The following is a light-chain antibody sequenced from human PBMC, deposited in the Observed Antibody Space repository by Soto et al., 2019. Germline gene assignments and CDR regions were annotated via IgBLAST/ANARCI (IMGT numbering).Light chain of an antibody. CDR3: QSYDSSLSGYG. V-gene: IGLV1-40*01. J-gene: IGLJ3*02. Sequence: QSVLTQPPSVSGAPGQRVTISCTGSSSNIGAGYDVHWYQQLPGTAPKLPIYGNSNRPSGVPDRFSGPKSGTSASLAITGLQAEYEADYYCQSYDSSLSGYGFGGGTKLTIL. CDR1: SSNIGAGYD. CDR2: GNS.